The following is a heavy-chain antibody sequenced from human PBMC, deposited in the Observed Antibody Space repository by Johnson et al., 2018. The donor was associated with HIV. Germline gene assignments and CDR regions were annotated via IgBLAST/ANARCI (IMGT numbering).Heavy chain of an antibody. CDR3: TTSTLGGLDYGDPSGGDTVDI. CDR1: GFTFSSYA. D-gene: IGHD4/OR15-4a*01. V-gene: IGHV3-30-3*02. Sequence: QVQLVESGGGVVQPGGSLRLSCAASGFTFSSYAMHWVRQAPGKGLEWVAVISYDGSNKYYADSVKGRFTISSDNSKNTLYLQMNSLQTEDTAVYFCTTSTLGGLDYGDPSGGDTVDIWGQGTKVTVAS. CDR2: ISYDGSNK. J-gene: IGHJ3*02.